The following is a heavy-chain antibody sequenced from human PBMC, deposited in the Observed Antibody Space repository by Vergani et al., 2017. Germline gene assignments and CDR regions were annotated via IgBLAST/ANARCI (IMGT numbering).Heavy chain of an antibody. D-gene: IGHD3-10*01. Sequence: EVQLLESGGGLVQPGGSLRLSCAASGFTFSRYAMSWVRQAPGKGLEWVSAISGSGGSTYYTDSVKGRFTISRDNSKNTLYLKMNSLRAEDTAVYYCAKDQVILLXFGELNRGRDAFDIWGQGTMVTVSS. CDR2: ISGSGGST. CDR3: AKDQVILLXFGELNRGRDAFDI. V-gene: IGHV3-23*01. CDR1: GFTFSRYA. J-gene: IGHJ3*02.